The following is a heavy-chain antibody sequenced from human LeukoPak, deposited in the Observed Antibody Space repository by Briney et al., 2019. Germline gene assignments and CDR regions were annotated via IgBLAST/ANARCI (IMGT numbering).Heavy chain of an antibody. J-gene: IGHJ4*02. CDR3: ARDREAVGSPDY. CDR2: ISSSSSYI. CDR1: GFTFSTYS. Sequence: GGSLRLSCAASGFTFSTYSMNWVRQAPGKGLEWVSSISSSSSYIYYADSVKGRSTISRDNAKNSLYLQMNSLRAEDTAVYHCARDREAVGSPDYWGQGTLVTVSS. D-gene: IGHD6-19*01. V-gene: IGHV3-21*01.